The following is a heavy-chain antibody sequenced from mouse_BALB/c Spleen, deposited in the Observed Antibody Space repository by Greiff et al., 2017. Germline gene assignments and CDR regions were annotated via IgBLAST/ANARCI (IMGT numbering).Heavy chain of an antibody. CDR2: INPSNGRT. CDR3: ARDGNYGDYAMDY. CDR1: GYTFTSYW. D-gene: IGHD2-1*01. Sequence: QVQLKQPGAELVKPGASVKLSCKASGYTFTSYWMHWVKQRPGQGLEWIGEINPSNGRTNYNEKFKSKATLTVDKSSSTAYMQLSSLTSEDSAVYYCARDGNYGDYAMDYWGQGTSVTVSS. J-gene: IGHJ4*01. V-gene: IGHV1S81*02.